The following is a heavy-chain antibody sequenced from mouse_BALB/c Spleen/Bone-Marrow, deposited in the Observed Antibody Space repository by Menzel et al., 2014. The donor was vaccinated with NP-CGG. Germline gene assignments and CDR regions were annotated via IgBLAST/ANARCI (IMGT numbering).Heavy chain of an antibody. CDR1: GYTFTDYY. J-gene: IGHJ2*01. V-gene: IGHV1-55*01. CDR2: IYPGSDST. Sequence: QVQLQQSGPELARPGASVKLSCKASGYTFTDYYINWVRRRTGQGLEWIGEIYPGSDSTNYNEKFKSKATLTVDTSSNTAYMQLSSLTSEDSAVYYCATGETWGRGTTLTVSS. CDR3: ATGET.